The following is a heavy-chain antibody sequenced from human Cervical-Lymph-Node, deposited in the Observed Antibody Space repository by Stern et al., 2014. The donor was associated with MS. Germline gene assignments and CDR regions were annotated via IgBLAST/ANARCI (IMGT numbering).Heavy chain of an antibody. CDR1: GYTFSTYG. J-gene: IGHJ4*02. V-gene: IGHV7-4-1*02. D-gene: IGHD4-17*01. Sequence: QVQLVQSGAELKKPGASVKVSCKASGYTFSTYGMNWVRQAPGKGLEWMGWINTNTGNPSYAQGFAGLFGFALDTSVSTAYLQISSLKAEDTAVYYCARYAPTVTTDFDYWGQGTLVTVSS. CDR3: ARYAPTVTTDFDY. CDR2: INTNTGNP.